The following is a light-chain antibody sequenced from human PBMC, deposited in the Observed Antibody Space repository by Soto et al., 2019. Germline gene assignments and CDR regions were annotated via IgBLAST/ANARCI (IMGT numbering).Light chain of an antibody. CDR3: SSYTTSHVV. Sequence: QSALTQPASVSGSPGQSITISCTGTSSDVGASNYVSWYQQHPGKVPKLIIYEVTNRPSGVSNRFSGSKSGNTASLTISGLQAEDEADYYCSSYTTSHVVFGGGTQLTVL. CDR2: EVT. J-gene: IGLJ2*01. CDR1: SSDVGASNY. V-gene: IGLV2-14*01.